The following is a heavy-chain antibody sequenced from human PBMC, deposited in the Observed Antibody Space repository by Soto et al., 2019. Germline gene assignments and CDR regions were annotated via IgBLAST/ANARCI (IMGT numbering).Heavy chain of an antibody. CDR2: IKSKTDGGTT. CDR3: TRVGMVRGVIITFDY. CDR1: GFTFSNAW. Sequence: PGGSLRLSCAASGFTFSNAWMNWVRQAPGKGLEWVGRIKSKTDGGTTDYAAPVKGRFTISRDDSKNTLYLQMNSLKTEDTAVYYCTRVGMVRGVIITFDYWGQGTLVTVSS. D-gene: IGHD3-10*01. V-gene: IGHV3-15*07. J-gene: IGHJ4*02.